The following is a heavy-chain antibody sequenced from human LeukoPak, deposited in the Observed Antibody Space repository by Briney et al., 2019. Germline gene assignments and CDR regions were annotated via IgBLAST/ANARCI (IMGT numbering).Heavy chain of an antibody. V-gene: IGHV3-23*01. CDR2: ISGSGVST. Sequence: GGSLRLSCAVSGFTVSSNYMSWVRQAPGKGLEWVSAISGSGVSTYYADSVKGRFTISRDNSKNTLYLQMNSLRAEDTAVYYCAKYRSFNRDAFDIWGPGTMVTVS. D-gene: IGHD2/OR15-2a*01. CDR1: GFTVSSNY. J-gene: IGHJ3*02. CDR3: AKYRSFNRDAFDI.